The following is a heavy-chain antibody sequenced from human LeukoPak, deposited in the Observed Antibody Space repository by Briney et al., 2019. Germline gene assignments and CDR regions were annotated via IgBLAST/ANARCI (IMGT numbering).Heavy chain of an antibody. J-gene: IGHJ4*02. CDR2: IKLDGTEK. D-gene: IGHD3-16*01. CDR3: ASDRFYFGV. V-gene: IGHV3-7*05. CDR1: GFTFSSYW. Sequence: PGGSLRLSCAASGFTFSSYWMHWVRQAPGKGLEWVANIKLDGTEKYYVDSVKGRFTISRDNAKNSLYLQMNSLRVEDTAVYYCASDRFYFGVWGQGTLVTVSS.